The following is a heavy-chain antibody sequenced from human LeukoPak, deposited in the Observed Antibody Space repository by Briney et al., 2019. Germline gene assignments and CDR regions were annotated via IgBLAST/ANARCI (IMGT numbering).Heavy chain of an antibody. Sequence: GGSLRLSCAASGFTFSNYAVHWVRQAPGKGLEWVAVISYDGSNKYYTDFVKGRFTISRDNSKYTLYLQMNSLRAEDTAVYYCAKVRHRITMIVGLFDYWGQGTLVTVSS. V-gene: IGHV3-30*18. CDR3: AKVRHRITMIVGLFDY. D-gene: IGHD3-22*01. CDR1: GFTFSNYA. J-gene: IGHJ4*02. CDR2: ISYDGSNK.